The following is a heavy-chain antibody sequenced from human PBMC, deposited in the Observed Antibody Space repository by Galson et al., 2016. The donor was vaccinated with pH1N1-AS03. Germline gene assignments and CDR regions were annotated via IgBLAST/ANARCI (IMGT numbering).Heavy chain of an antibody. J-gene: IGHJ4*02. CDR2: IDQGGSVQ. CDR1: GFTFSDYW. D-gene: IGHD3-10*01. Sequence: SLRLSCAVSGFTFSDYWMTWVRQAPGKGLEWLANIDQGGSVQRYVDSVKGRFTISRDNAKNLLFLQMNSLRAEDTAVYYCARSTSGRLCDDWGQGTLVTVSS. CDR3: ARSTSGRLCDD. V-gene: IGHV3-7*03.